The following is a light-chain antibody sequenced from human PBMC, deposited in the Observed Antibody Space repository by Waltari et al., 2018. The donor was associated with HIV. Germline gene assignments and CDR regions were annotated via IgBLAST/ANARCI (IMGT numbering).Light chain of an antibody. Sequence: EIVLTQSPVTLSLSPGESATLSCRASQSVRNTYLAWYQQKPGQAPRLLIYGASSRATGIPDRFSGSGSGTDFTLTISGLEPEDFAVYYCQQYGTSPRTFGQGTKVEIK. CDR2: GAS. CDR3: QQYGTSPRT. V-gene: IGKV3-20*01. J-gene: IGKJ1*01. CDR1: QSVRNTY.